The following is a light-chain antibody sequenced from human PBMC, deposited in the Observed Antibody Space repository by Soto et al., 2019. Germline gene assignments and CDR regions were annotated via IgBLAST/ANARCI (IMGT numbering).Light chain of an antibody. CDR1: SSNIGSNY. CDR3: SSYAGSNNLV. CDR2: SNN. J-gene: IGLJ2*01. Sequence: QSVLTQPPSASGTPGQRVTISCSGSSSNIGSNYVYWYQQLPGTAPKLLIYSNNQRPSGVPDRFSGSKSGNTASLTVSGLQGEDEADYYCSSYAGSNNLVFGGGTKLTVL. V-gene: IGLV1-47*02.